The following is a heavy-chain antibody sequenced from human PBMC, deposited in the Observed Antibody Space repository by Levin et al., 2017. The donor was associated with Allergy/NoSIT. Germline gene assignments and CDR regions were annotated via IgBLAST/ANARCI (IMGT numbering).Heavy chain of an antibody. D-gene: IGHD5-18*01. Sequence: GESLKISCAASGFTFSNYAMSWVRQAPGKGLEWVSGVSGSGGSTYYADSVKGRFTISRDNSKNTLYLQMNSLRAEDTAVYYCAKGRTWIQLHKYYCDDWGQGTLVTVSS. V-gene: IGHV3-23*01. CDR1: GFTFSNYA. CDR2: VSGSGGST. J-gene: IGHJ4*02. CDR3: AKGRTWIQLHKYYCDD.